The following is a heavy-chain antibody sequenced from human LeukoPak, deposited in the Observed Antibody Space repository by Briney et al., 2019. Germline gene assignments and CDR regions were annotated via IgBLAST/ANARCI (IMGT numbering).Heavy chain of an antibody. CDR2: INPNSGGT. V-gene: IGHV1-2*02. CDR1: GYTFSGYY. J-gene: IGHJ2*01. CDR3: ARDQGVVTSIFSLGYFDL. D-gene: IGHD2-21*02. Sequence: ASVKVSCTASGYTFSGYYIHWVRQAPGQGLEWMGWINPNSGGTNYAQKFQGRVTMTRDTSISTAYMELSWLTSDDTAVYYCARDQGVVTSIFSLGYFDLWGRGTLVTVSS.